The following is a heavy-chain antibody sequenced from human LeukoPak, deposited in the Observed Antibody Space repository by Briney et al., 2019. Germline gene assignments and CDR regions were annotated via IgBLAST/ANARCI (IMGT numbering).Heavy chain of an antibody. CDR3: ARGNSHDAFDI. CDR2: IGSAGDT. J-gene: IGHJ3*02. V-gene: IGHV3-13*01. Sequence: PGGSLRLSCAASGFTFSTYDMHWVRQATGKGLEWVSAIGSAGDTYYPGSVKGRFTISRENAKNSLYLQMNSLRAGDVAVYYCARGNSHDAFDIWGRGTMVTVSS. D-gene: IGHD5-18*01. CDR1: GFTFSTYD.